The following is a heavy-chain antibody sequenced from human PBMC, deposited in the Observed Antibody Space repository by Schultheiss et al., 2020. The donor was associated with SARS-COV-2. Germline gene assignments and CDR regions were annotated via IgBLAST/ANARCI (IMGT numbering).Heavy chain of an antibody. CDR2: VYYSGST. D-gene: IGHD2-15*01. CDR3: ARPDCSGGSCYGFDY. V-gene: IGHV4-59*12. J-gene: IGHJ4*02. CDR1: GGSISSYY. Sequence: SETLSLTCTVSGGSISSYYWSWIRQPPGRGLEWVGYVYYSGSTISNPSLKSRVTISVDTSKNQFSLKLSSVTAADTAVYYCARPDCSGGSCYGFDYWGQGTLVTVSS.